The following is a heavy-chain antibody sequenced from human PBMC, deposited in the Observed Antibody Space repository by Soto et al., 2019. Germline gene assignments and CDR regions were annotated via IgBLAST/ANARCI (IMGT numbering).Heavy chain of an antibody. Sequence: QVQLVESGGGVVQPGRSLRLSCAVSGFTFSSYGMYWVRQAPGKGLEWVAVISYDGSNKYYADSVKGRFTISRDNSKNTLYLQMNSLRAEDTAVYSCAKDGNPYYHYYYMDVWGKGTTVTVSS. CDR3: AKDGNPYYHYYYMDV. CDR2: ISYDGSNK. V-gene: IGHV3-30*18. D-gene: IGHD3-10*01. CDR1: GFTFSSYG. J-gene: IGHJ6*03.